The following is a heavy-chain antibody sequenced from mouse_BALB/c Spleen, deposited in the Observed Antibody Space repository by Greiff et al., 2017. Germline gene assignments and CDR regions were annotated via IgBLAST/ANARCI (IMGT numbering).Heavy chain of an antibody. J-gene: IGHJ3*01. CDR2: IRLKSNNYAT. Sequence: EVKVEESGGGLVQPGGSMKLSCVASGFTFSNYWMNWVRQSPEKGLEWVAEIRLKSNNYATHYAESVKGRFTISRDDSKSSVYLQMNNLRAEDTGIYYCTRRVAYWGQGTLVTVSA. CDR3: TRRVAY. CDR1: GFTFSNYW. V-gene: IGHV6-6*02.